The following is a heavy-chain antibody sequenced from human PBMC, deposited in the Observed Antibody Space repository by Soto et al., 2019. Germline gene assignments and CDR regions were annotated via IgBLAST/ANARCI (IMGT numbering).Heavy chain of an antibody. D-gene: IGHD3-10*01. CDR2: INAGNGNT. Sequence: QVQLVQSGAEVKKPGASVKVSCRASGYAFTSYAMHWVRQAPGQRLEWMGWINAGNGNTKYSQKFQGRVTITRDTSASTAYMELSSLRSEDTAVYYCARSTMVRGVTPWGQGTLVTVSS. CDR3: ARSTMVRGVTP. J-gene: IGHJ5*02. CDR1: GYAFTSYA. V-gene: IGHV1-3*01.